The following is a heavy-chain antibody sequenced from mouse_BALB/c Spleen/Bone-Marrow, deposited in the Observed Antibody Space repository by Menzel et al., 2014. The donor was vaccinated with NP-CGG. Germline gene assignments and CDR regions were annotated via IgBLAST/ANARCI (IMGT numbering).Heavy chain of an antibody. J-gene: IGHJ4*01. D-gene: IGHD3-1*01. CDR2: IWAGGST. Sequence: VEQQQSGPGLVAPSQSLSITCTVSGFSLTSYGVHWVRQPPGKGLEWLGVIWAGGSTNYNSALMSRLSISKDNSKSQVFLKINGLQTDDTAMYYCARDRELSYAMYFWSQGPPGTASS. CDR1: GFSLTSYG. V-gene: IGHV2-9*02. CDR3: ARDRELSYAMYF.